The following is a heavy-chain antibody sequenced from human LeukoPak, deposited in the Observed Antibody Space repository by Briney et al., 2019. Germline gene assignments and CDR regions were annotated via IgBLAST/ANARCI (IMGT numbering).Heavy chain of an antibody. CDR2: IYYSGST. CDR3: ARDSGSSGWYDY. CDR1: GGSISSYY. D-gene: IGHD6-19*01. J-gene: IGHJ4*02. V-gene: IGHV4-59*01. Sequence: SETLSLTCTVSGGSISSYYWSWIRQPPGKGLEWIGYIYYSGSTNYNPSLKSRVTISVDTSKNQFSPKLSSVTAADTAVYYCARDSGSSGWYDYWGQGTLVTVSS.